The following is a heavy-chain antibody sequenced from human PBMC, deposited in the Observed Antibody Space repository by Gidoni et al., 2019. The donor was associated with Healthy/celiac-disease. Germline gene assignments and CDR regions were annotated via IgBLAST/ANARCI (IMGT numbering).Heavy chain of an antibody. CDR3: AASTAAAGPNWFDP. D-gene: IGHD6-13*01. Sequence: QVQLVQSGAEVKKHGDSMKGYCKASGGNVCSYAISWVRQAPGQGLEWMGRIITLVGTANYAQKFQGRVTITSDESTSTAYMELSSLRSEDTAVYYCAASTAAAGPNWFDPGGQGTLVTVSS. CDR1: GGNVCSYA. J-gene: IGHJ5*02. CDR2: IITLVGTA. V-gene: IGHV1-69*18.